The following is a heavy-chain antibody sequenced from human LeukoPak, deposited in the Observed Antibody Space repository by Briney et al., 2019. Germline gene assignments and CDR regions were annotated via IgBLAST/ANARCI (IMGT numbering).Heavy chain of an antibody. Sequence: SVKVSCKASGGTFSSYAISWVRQAPGQGLEWMGRIIPIFGIANYAQKFQGRVTITVDKSTSTAYMELSSLRSEDTAVYYCARLGVDCSSTSCFPVPWGQGTLVTVSS. CDR3: ARLGVDCSSTSCFPVP. D-gene: IGHD2-2*01. CDR2: IIPIFGIA. V-gene: IGHV1-69*04. CDR1: GGTFSSYA. J-gene: IGHJ5*02.